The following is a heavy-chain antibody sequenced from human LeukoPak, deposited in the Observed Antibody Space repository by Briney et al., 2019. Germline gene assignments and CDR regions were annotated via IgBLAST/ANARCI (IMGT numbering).Heavy chain of an antibody. CDR1: GGSFSGYY. CDR2: INHSGST. CDR3: ARGLRSRIWSGFDP. D-gene: IGHD3-3*01. V-gene: IGHV4-34*01. Sequence: PSETLSLTCAVYGGSFSGYYWSWIRQPPGKGLEWIGEINHSGSTNCNPSLKSRVTISVDTSKNQFSLKLSSVTAADTAVYYCARGLRSRIWSGFDPWGQGTLVTVSS. J-gene: IGHJ5*02.